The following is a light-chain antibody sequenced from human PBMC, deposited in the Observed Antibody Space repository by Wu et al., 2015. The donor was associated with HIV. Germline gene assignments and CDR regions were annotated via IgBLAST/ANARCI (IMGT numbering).Light chain of an antibody. V-gene: IGKV1-NL1*01. CDR1: QDIRNS. J-gene: IGKJ2*03. Sequence: DIQMTQSPSSLSASVTDKVTITCRASQDIRNSVAWLQQRPGQAPKLLLYAASTLESGIPSRFSGTGYGTDFTLTISGLQPEDFATSSIPFSFGQGTRLDIK. CDR3: PFS. CDR2: AAS.